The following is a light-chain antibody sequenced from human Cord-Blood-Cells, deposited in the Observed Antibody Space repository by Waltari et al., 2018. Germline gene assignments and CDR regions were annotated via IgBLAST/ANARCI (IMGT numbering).Light chain of an antibody. J-gene: IGKJ4*01. V-gene: IGKV1-39*01. CDR3: QQSYSTPLT. CDR2: AAS. CDR1: QRISSY. Sequence: DIQMTQSPSSLHASVGDTVTITCRASQRISSYLNWYQQKPGKAPKLLIYAASSLQSAVPSRFSGSGSGTDFTLTISSLQPEDFATYYCQQSYSTPLTFGGGTKVEIK.